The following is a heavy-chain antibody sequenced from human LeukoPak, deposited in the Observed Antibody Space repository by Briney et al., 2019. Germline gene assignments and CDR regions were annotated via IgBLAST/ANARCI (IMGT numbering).Heavy chain of an antibody. CDR3: ATSSQYYYDSSGYYFLY. CDR2: IKQDGSEK. V-gene: IGHV3-7*01. Sequence: QTGGSLRLSCAASGFTFSSYWMSWVGQAPGKGLDWVANIKQDGSEKYYVASVKGRFTISRDNAKNSLYLQMNSLRAEDTAVYYCATSSQYYYDSSGYYFLYWGQGTLVTVSS. CDR1: GFTFSSYW. D-gene: IGHD3-22*01. J-gene: IGHJ4*02.